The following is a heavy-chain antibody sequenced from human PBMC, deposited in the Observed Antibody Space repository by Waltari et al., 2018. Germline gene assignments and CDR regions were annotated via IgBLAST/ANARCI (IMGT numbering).Heavy chain of an antibody. Sequence: EVQLVESGGGLVQPGRSLRLSCAASGFTFDDYAMHWVRQAPGKGQEWVPGIIWNSGSIGYGDSLRGRFTISRYNAKNSLYLQMNSLRAEDMALYYCARGSEYFAWLYDYWGHGTLVTFSS. CDR1: GFTFDDYA. J-gene: IGHJ4*01. CDR2: IIWNSGSI. CDR3: ARGSEYFAWLYDY. V-gene: IGHV3-9*03. D-gene: IGHD3-9*01.